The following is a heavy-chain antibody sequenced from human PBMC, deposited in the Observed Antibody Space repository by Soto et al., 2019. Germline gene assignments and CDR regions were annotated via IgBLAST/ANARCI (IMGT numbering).Heavy chain of an antibody. J-gene: IGHJ4*02. Sequence: SETLSLTCTVSGGSVSSGSYYWSWIRQPPGKGLEWIGYIYNSGSTNYNPSLKSRVTISVDTSKNHFSLRMSSVTAADTAVYYFARESDSGSYYFDYWGRGTLVTGSS. CDR1: GGSVSSGSYY. D-gene: IGHD3-10*01. CDR2: IYNSGST. V-gene: IGHV4-61*03. CDR3: ARESDSGSYYFDY.